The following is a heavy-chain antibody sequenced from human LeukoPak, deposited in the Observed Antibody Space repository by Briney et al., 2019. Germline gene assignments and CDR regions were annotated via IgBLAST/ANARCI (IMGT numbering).Heavy chain of an antibody. V-gene: IGHV4-59*01. D-gene: IGHD3-10*01. CDR2: IYYSGST. CDR1: GGSISSYY. J-gene: IGHJ4*02. Sequence: SETLSLTCTVSGGSISSYYWSWIRQPPGKGLEWIGYIYYSGSTNYNPSLKSRVTISVDTSKNQFSLKLSSVTAADTAVYYCALETNYYGSGSHFDYWGQGTLVPVSS. CDR3: ALETNYYGSGSHFDY.